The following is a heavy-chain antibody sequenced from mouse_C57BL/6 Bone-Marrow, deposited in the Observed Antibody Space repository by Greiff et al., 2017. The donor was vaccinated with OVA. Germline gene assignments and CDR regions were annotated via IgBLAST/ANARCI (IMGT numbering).Heavy chain of an antibody. D-gene: IGHD2-5*01. V-gene: IGHV1-15*01. Sequence: QVQLQQSGAELVRPGASVTLSCKASGYTFTDYEMHWVKQTPVHGLEWIGAIDPETGGTAYNQKFKGKAILTADKSSSTAYMELRSLTSEDSAVYYCTRYYSNYGDVDYWGQGTTLTVSS. CDR3: TRYYSNYGDVDY. CDR1: GYTFTDYE. J-gene: IGHJ2*01. CDR2: IDPETGGT.